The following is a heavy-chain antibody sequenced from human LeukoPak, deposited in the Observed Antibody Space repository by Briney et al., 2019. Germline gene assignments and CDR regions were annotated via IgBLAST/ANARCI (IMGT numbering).Heavy chain of an antibody. V-gene: IGHV3-74*01. CDR2: ISSDGSIT. D-gene: IGHD2-2*01. J-gene: IGHJ5*02. CDR1: GFTFSTYW. Sequence: GGSLRLSCAASGFTFSTYWMHWVRQAPGKGLVWVSRISSDGSITSYADSVKGRFTISRDNSKNTLYLQMNSLRAEDTAVYYCAKDVVVVPAALHGYDWFDPWGQGTLVTVSS. CDR3: AKDVVVVPAALHGYDWFDP.